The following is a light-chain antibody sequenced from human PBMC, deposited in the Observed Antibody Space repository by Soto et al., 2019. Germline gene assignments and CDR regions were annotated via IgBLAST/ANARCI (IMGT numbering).Light chain of an antibody. CDR3: SSYSSSSTLVL. CDR2: DVN. CDR1: NSDVGPYNY. J-gene: IGLJ2*01. Sequence: QSALTQPASVSGSPGQSITISCTGTNSDVGPYNYVSWYQQYPGKAPKLMIYDVNNRPSGVSNRFSGSKSGNTASLTISGLQAEDEADYYCSSYSSSSTLVLFGGGTKLTVL. V-gene: IGLV2-14*03.